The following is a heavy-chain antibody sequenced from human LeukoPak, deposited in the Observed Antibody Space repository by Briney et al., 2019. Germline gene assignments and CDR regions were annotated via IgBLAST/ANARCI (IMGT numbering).Heavy chain of an antibody. CDR3: VRVGGAKALDI. Sequence: GGSLRLSCAASGFTVSSHYMRWVRQAPGKGLEWVSVIDSGGSTYYADSVKGRFTISRDNSKNTPYLQMNSLRAEDTAVYYCVRVGGAKALDIWGQGTRVTVSS. D-gene: IGHD1-26*01. J-gene: IGHJ3*02. V-gene: IGHV3-66*01. CDR2: IDSGGST. CDR1: GFTVSSHY.